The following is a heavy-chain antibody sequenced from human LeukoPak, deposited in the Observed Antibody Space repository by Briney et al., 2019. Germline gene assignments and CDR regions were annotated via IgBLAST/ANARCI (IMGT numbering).Heavy chain of an antibody. V-gene: IGHV1-69*02. CDR1: GGTFSSCT. D-gene: IGHD6-6*01. Sequence: GASVKVSCKASGGTFSSCTISWVRQAPGQGLEWMGRIIPILGIANYAQKFQGRVTITADKSTSTAYMELSSLRSEDTAVYYCARYSSSSFAFDIWGQGTMVTVSS. J-gene: IGHJ3*02. CDR3: ARYSSSSFAFDI. CDR2: IIPILGIA.